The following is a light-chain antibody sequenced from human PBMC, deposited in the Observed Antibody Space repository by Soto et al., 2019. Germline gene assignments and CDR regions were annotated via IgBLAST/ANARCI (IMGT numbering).Light chain of an antibody. CDR2: GAS. V-gene: IGKV3-15*01. CDR1: QSLSSN. Sequence: DIVMTQSPATLSVSPGEGATLSCRASQSLSSNLAWYQQKPGQSPRLLIYGASTRASGIPARFSGSGSGTEFTLTISSLESEDFAVYYCQQYNYWPLYTFGQGTKLEIK. CDR3: QQYNYWPLYT. J-gene: IGKJ2*01.